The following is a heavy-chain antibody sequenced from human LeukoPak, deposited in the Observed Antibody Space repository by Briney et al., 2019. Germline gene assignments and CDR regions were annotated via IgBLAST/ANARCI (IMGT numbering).Heavy chain of an antibody. CDR1: GFTFSSYG. Sequence: GGSLRLSCAVSGFTFSSYGMHWVRQAPGKGLEWVAVIWYDGSNKYYADSVKGRFTISRGNSKKTLYLQMNSLRAEDTAVYYCARKKRVDTDSIMVYYYYAMDVWGQGTTVTVSS. V-gene: IGHV3-33*01. CDR2: IWYDGSNK. J-gene: IGHJ6*02. D-gene: IGHD5-18*01. CDR3: ARKKRVDTDSIMVYYYYAMDV.